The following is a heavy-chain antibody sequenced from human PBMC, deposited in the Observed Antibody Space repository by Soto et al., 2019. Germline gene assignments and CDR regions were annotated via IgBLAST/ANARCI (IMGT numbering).Heavy chain of an antibody. V-gene: IGHV5-51*01. CDR2: IYPGDSDT. Sequence: PGESLKISCKGSGYSFTSYWIGWVRQMPGKGLEWMGIIYPGDSDTNYSPSFQGHVTISADKSISTAYLQWSSLKASDTAMYYCARERWLQSYYYYGMDVWGQGTTVTVSS. J-gene: IGHJ6*02. CDR3: ARERWLQSYYYYGMDV. D-gene: IGHD5-12*01. CDR1: GYSFTSYW.